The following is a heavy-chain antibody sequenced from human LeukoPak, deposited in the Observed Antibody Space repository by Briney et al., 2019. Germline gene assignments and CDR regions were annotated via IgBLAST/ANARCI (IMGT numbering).Heavy chain of an antibody. D-gene: IGHD4-17*01. CDR3: AADYGDYEPIDY. Sequence: PGRSLRLSCTASGVTFSNYAMHWVRRPPGRGLEWVAVITVDGTNTYYGDSVKGRFSISRDNSKNTLYLQMNSLRPDDTAIYSCAADYGDYEPIDYWGQGTLVTVSS. CDR2: ITVDGTNT. V-gene: IGHV3-30*04. J-gene: IGHJ4*02. CDR1: GVTFSNYA.